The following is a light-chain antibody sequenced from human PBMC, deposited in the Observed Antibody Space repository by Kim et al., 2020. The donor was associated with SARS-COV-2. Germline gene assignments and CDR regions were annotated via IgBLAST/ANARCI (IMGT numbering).Light chain of an antibody. CDR2: GNN. J-gene: IGLJ3*02. Sequence: QSVLTQPPSVSGAPGQRINISCTGSSSNIGTDYDVHWYQQLPGTAPKLLIFGNNNRPSGVPDRFSGSRSGTSAFLAITGLQAEDEADYHCQSYDMSLSVWVFGGGTQLTVL. CDR1: SSNIGTDYD. CDR3: QSYDMSLSVWV. V-gene: IGLV1-40*01.